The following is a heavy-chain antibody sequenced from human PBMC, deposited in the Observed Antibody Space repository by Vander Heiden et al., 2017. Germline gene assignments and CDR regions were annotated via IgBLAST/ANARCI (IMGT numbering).Heavy chain of an antibody. CDR2: ISYDGSNK. D-gene: IGHD3-16*01. V-gene: IGHV3-30-3*01. Sequence: QVQLVESGGGVVQPGRSLRLSCAASGFTFSSYAMHWVRQAPGKGLEWVAVISYDGSNKYYADSVKGRFTISRDNSKNTLYLQMNSLRAEDTAVYYCAKEYYDYVWGSYRDGAFDYWGQGTLVTVSS. J-gene: IGHJ4*02. CDR3: AKEYYDYVWGSYRDGAFDY. CDR1: GFTFSSYA.